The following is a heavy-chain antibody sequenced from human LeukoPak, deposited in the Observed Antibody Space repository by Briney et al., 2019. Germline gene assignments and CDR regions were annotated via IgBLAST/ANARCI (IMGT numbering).Heavy chain of an antibody. Sequence: GASVKVSCKASGYTFTTYGISWVRQAPGQGLEWMGWISTYNGDTNYAQKLQGRITMTTDASTSTAYMELRSLRSDDTAVYYCSRDTDNYDGSGYLFDYWGQGTLVTVSP. J-gene: IGHJ4*02. CDR3: SRDTDNYDGSGYLFDY. CDR2: ISTYNGDT. CDR1: GYTFTTYG. V-gene: IGHV1-18*01. D-gene: IGHD3-22*01.